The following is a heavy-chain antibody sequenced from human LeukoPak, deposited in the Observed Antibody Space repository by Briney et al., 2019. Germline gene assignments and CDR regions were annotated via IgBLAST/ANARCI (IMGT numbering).Heavy chain of an antibody. CDR2: IYYSGST. D-gene: IGHD2-2*01. CDR3: ARALGYCTSTSCLNYNYYGMDV. J-gene: IGHJ6*02. CDR1: GGSISSYY. Sequence: PETLSLTCTVSGGSISSYYWSWSRQPPGKGLEWIGYIYYSGSTNYNPSLKSRVTISVDTSKNQFSLKLSSVTAADTAMYYCARALGYCTSTSCLNYNYYGMDVWGQGTTVTVSS. V-gene: IGHV4-59*01.